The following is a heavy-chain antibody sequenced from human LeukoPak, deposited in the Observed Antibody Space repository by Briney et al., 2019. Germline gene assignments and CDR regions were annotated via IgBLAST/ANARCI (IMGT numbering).Heavy chain of an antibody. CDR3: ARVSSGSYLYFDY. CDR1: GGSINIYY. D-gene: IGHD1-26*01. V-gene: IGHV4-59*01. CDR2: SGNT. Sequence: SETLSLTCTLSGGSINIYYWSCIRQPPGRGVEWIGYSGNTIYNPSLKSRVTISVDTSKNQFSLNLSTVTPADSAVYYCARVSSGSYLYFDYWGQGTLVTVSS. J-gene: IGHJ4*02.